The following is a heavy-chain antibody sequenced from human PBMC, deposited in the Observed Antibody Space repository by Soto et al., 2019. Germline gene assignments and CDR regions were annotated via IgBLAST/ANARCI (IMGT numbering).Heavy chain of an antibody. CDR3: ARWLRGVMDYDDGLDC. Sequence: SLSRSSPSTAFTFDYDSMHFVRQAPGRGLEWVSGISWSSYHEGYADSVSGRFTISRDNGKNSLYLQMENMSAEDTALYYCARWLRGVMDYDDGLDCWGQGTPVTGSS. J-gene: IGHJ4*03. CDR2: ISWSSYHE. D-gene: IGHD3-10*01. CDR1: AFTFDYDS. V-gene: IGHV3-9*01.